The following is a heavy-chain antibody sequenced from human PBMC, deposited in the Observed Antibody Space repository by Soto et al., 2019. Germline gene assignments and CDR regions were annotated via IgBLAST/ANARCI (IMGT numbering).Heavy chain of an antibody. J-gene: IGHJ3*02. Sequence: QVPLVQSGAEVKKPGASVKVSCKASGYTFTSYGISWVRQAPGQGLEWMGWISAYNGNTNYAQKLQGRVTMTTDTSTSTAYMELRSLRSDDTAVYYCARVGSSGWYGLSNDAFDIWGQGTMVTVSS. V-gene: IGHV1-18*01. CDR2: ISAYNGNT. CDR3: ARVGSSGWYGLSNDAFDI. CDR1: GYTFTSYG. D-gene: IGHD6-19*01.